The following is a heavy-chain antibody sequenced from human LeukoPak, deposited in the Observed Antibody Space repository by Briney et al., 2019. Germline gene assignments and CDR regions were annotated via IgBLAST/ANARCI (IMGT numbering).Heavy chain of an antibody. D-gene: IGHD3-22*01. CDR1: GGSISSGDYY. J-gene: IGHJ5*02. V-gene: IGHV4-30-4*01. CDR2: MYYSGST. Sequence: SETLSLTCTVSGGSISSGDYYWSWIRQPPGKGPEWIAYMYYSGSTYYNPSLKSRVTMSADTSKNQLSLKLSSVTAADTAVYYCARPYYYDSRIDPWGQGILVTVSS. CDR3: ARPYYYDSRIDP.